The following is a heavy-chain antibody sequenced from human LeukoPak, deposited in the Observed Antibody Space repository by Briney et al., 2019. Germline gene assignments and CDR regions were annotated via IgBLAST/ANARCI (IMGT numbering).Heavy chain of an antibody. CDR1: GYTFTSYY. J-gene: IGHJ6*03. D-gene: IGHD5-18*01. V-gene: IGHV1-46*01. CDR2: FNPSGGST. CDR3: ARGYAIQLWVSGTDYMDV. Sequence: RVASVKVSCKASGYTFTSYYIHWVRQAPGQGLEWMGIFNPSGGSTNYAQKLQGRVTMTTDTSTSTAYMELRSLRSDDTAVYYCARGYAIQLWVSGTDYMDVWGKGTTVTVSS.